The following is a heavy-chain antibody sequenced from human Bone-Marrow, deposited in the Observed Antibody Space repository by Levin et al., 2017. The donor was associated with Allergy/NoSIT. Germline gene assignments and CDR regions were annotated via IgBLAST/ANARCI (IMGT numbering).Heavy chain of an antibody. J-gene: IGHJ3*01. Sequence: RASETLSLTCSVSGDSISDYYGGWIRQPPGKGLELIGYISNTGDTNFNPSLKSRVTISVDTSKNQFSLRLTSLTAADTAVYFCATHPGEWGGAFAFDVWGQGTMVTVSS. V-gene: IGHV4-59*08. CDR3: ATHPGEWGGAFAFDV. D-gene: IGHD3-10*01. CDR1: GDSISDYY. CDR2: ISNTGDT.